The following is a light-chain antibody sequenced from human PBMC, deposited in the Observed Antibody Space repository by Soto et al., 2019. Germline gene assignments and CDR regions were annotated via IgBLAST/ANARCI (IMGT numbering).Light chain of an antibody. Sequence: DIQMTQSPSSLSASVGDRVTITCRASQSISTYLNWYQQKPGKAPKLLIYAASSLQSGVPSRFSGSGSGTDFTLTISSLQPEDFETYYCQHSYSTPMVTFGKGTRLEIK. J-gene: IGKJ5*01. V-gene: IGKV1-39*01. CDR1: QSISTY. CDR3: QHSYSTPMVT. CDR2: AAS.